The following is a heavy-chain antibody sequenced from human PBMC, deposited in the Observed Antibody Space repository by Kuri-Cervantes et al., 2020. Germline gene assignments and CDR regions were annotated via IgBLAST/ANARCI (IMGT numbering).Heavy chain of an antibody. CDR3: ARVGRSSWNDFAFDI. V-gene: IGHV4-34*01. CDR2: INHSGST. Sequence: SETLSLTCAVYGGSFSGYYWSWIRQPPGKGLEWIGEINHSGSTNYNPSLKSRVSITVDTSKNQFSLKLSSVTPADTAVYYCARVGRSSWNDFAFDIWGQGTMVTVSS. CDR1: GGSFSGYY. D-gene: IGHD1-1*01. J-gene: IGHJ3*02.